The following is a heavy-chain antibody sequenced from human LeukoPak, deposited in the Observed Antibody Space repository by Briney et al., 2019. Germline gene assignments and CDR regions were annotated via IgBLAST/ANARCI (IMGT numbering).Heavy chain of an antibody. J-gene: IGHJ4*02. D-gene: IGHD6-19*01. Sequence: GGSLRLSCAASGFIFSSHTMHWVRQAPGKGLEWVALISYDGSNNFYADSVKGRFTISRDNSKNTLYLQVNSLRAEDTAVYYCARDLSWLAFDYWGQGTLVTVSS. CDR2: ISYDGSNN. CDR1: GFIFSSHT. V-gene: IGHV3-30*04. CDR3: ARDLSWLAFDY.